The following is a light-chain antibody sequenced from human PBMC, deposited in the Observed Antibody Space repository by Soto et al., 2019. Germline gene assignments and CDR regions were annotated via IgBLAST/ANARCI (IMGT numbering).Light chain of an antibody. CDR3: QQYGSSPRT. V-gene: IGKV3-20*01. CDR1: QSVSSSY. J-gene: IGKJ1*01. CDR2: GAS. Sequence: ETVLTQSPGTLSLSPGERATLSCRASQSVSSSYLAWYQQKPGQAPRLLIYGASSRATGIPDRFSGSGSGTDITLIISRLEPEDFAVYYCQQYGSSPRTFGQGTKVEIK.